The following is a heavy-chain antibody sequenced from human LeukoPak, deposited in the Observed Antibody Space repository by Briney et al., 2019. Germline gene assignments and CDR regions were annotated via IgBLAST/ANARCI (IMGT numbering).Heavy chain of an antibody. CDR2: IRSKPNNYAT. Sequence: PGGSLRLSCAASGFTFSGSAMHWVRQASGKGLEWVGRIRSKPNNYATAYAASVKGRFTISRDDSKNTAYLQMNSLKTEDTAVYYCTRFPKTSTSSGSGTDYWGQGTLVTVSS. CDR3: TRFPKTSTSSGSGTDY. CDR1: GFTFSGSA. V-gene: IGHV3-73*01. J-gene: IGHJ4*02. D-gene: IGHD6-6*01.